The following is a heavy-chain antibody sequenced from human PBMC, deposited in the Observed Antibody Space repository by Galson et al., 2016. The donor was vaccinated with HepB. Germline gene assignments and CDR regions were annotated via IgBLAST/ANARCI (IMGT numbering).Heavy chain of an antibody. CDR2: ISSTSIYT. Sequence: SLRLSCAASGFIFSDYYMSWIRQAPGRGLEWVSYISSTSIYTGYADSVKGRFTISRDNAKNSLYLQMNSLRDEDTAVYFCARDPSSWYYFDYWGQGTLVTVSS. J-gene: IGHJ4*02. D-gene: IGHD2-2*01. CDR1: GFIFSDYY. CDR3: ARDPSSWYYFDY. V-gene: IGHV3-11*05.